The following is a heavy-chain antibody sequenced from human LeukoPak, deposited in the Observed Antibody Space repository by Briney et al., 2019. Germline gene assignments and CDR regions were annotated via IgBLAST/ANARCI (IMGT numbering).Heavy chain of an antibody. Sequence: GGSLRLSCAASGFIFSSYWMHWVRQAPGKGLVWVSRINSDGSSTSYANSVKGRFTISRDNAKNTLYLQMNSLRAEDTAVYYCARRVVVPAAPYYFDYWGQGTLVTGSS. J-gene: IGHJ4*02. V-gene: IGHV3-74*01. CDR2: INSDGSST. D-gene: IGHD2-2*01. CDR1: GFIFSSYW. CDR3: ARRVVVPAAPYYFDY.